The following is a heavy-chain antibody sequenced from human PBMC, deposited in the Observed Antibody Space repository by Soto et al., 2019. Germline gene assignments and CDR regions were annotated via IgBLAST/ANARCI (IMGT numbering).Heavy chain of an antibody. V-gene: IGHV5-51*01. J-gene: IGHJ6*02. CDR3: ARLRVSSVGVVGNYYYYGMDV. Sequence: HGESLKISCKGSGYSFTSYWIGWVRQMPGKGLEWMGIIYPGDSDTRYSPSFQGQVTISADKSISTAYLQWSSLKASDTAMYYCARLRVSSVGVVGNYYYYGMDVWGQGTTVTVSS. CDR2: IYPGDSDT. D-gene: IGHD2-15*01. CDR1: GYSFTSYW.